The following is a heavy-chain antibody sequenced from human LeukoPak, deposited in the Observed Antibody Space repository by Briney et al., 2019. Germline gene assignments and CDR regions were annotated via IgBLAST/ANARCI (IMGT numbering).Heavy chain of an antibody. Sequence: SETLSLTCTVSGGSISSSSYYWGWIRQPPGKGLEWIGSIYYSGSTYYNPSLKSRVTISVDTSKNQFSLKLSSVTAADTAVCYCARSGWLYYFDYWGQGTLVTVSS. CDR1: GGSISSSSYY. CDR3: ARSGWLYYFDY. D-gene: IGHD6-19*01. CDR2: IYYSGST. V-gene: IGHV4-39*01. J-gene: IGHJ4*02.